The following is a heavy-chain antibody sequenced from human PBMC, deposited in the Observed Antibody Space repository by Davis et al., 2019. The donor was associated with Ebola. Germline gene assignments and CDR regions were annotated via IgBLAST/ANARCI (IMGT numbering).Heavy chain of an antibody. D-gene: IGHD3-3*01. Sequence: MPSETLSLTCAVSGGSISSPNWWSWVRQPPGKGLEWVGDISHSGERNYNPSLKSRVTISVDKSKNQFSLKLSSVTAADTAVYYCARGWAIFGVALDYYFDFWGQGSLVTVSS. CDR1: GGSISSPNW. V-gene: IGHV4-4*02. J-gene: IGHJ4*02. CDR2: ISHSGER. CDR3: ARGWAIFGVALDYYFDF.